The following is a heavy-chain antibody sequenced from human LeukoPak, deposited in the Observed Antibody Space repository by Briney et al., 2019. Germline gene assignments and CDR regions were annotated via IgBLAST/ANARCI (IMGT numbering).Heavy chain of an antibody. CDR3: ARAEYGVVVVLAATPSAFDI. Sequence: SETLSLTCTVSGGSISSYYWSWIRQPPGKGLEWIGSIFHSGSSYYNPSLKSRVTISVDTSKNQFSLKLSSVTAAATAVYYCARAEYGVVVVLAATPSAFDIWGQGTMVTVSS. V-gene: IGHV4-38-2*02. J-gene: IGHJ3*02. CDR1: GGSISSYY. CDR2: IFHSGSS. D-gene: IGHD2-15*01.